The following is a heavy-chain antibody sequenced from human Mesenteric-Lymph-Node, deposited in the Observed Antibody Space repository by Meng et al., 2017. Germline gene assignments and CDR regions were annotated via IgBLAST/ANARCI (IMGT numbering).Heavy chain of an antibody. CDR2: ISAYNGNT. D-gene: IGHD6-13*01. J-gene: IGHJ4*02. V-gene: IGHV1-18*01. Sequence: AAVKETCKASGYTFPSYGISWVRQAPGQGLEGVGWISAYNGNTNYAQKLQGRVTMTTDTSTSTAYMELRSLRSDDTAVYYCAKVCWQQTRKDYWGQGTLVTSPQ. CDR3: AKVCWQQTRKDY. CDR1: GYTFPSYG.